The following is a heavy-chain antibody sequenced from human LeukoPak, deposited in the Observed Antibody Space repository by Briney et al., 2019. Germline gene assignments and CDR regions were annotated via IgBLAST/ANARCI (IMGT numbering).Heavy chain of an antibody. D-gene: IGHD6-19*01. CDR2: IIPIFGTA. J-gene: IGHJ6*03. CDR3: AREIAVAGTTDYYYYMDV. CDR1: GGTFSSYA. Sequence: GASVKVSCKASGGTFSSYAISWVRQAPGQGLEWMGGIIPIFGTANYAQKFQGRVTITADESTSTAYMELSSLRSEDTAVYYCAREIAVAGTTDYYYYMDVWGKGTTVTVS. V-gene: IGHV1-69*13.